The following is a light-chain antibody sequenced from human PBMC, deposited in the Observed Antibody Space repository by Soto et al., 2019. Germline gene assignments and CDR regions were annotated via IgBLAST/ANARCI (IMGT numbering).Light chain of an antibody. CDR1: SSDVGGYNY. Sequence: QSALTQPPSASGSPGQSVTISCTGTSSDVGGYNYVSWYQQYPGRAPKLMIYEVTKRPSGVPDRFSGSKSGNTASLTVSGLRAEEEGVFYGGLYAAGKIFFLVFGGGTKLPAL. CDR3: GLYAAGKIFFLV. J-gene: IGLJ3*02. CDR2: EVT. V-gene: IGLV2-8*01.